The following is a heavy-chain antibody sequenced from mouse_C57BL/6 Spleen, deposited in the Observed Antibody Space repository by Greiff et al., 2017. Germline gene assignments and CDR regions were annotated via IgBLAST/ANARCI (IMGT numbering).Heavy chain of an antibody. CDR2: ISYDGSN. J-gene: IGHJ2*01. Sequence: VQLKQSGPGLVKPSQSLSLTCSVTGYSITSGYYWNWIRQFPGNKLEWMGYISYDGSNNYNPSLKNRISITRDTSKNQFFLKLNSVTTEDTATYYCAMGYTIDYWGQGTTLTVSS. CDR1: GYSITSGYY. D-gene: IGHD1-3*01. CDR3: AMGYTIDY. V-gene: IGHV3-6*01.